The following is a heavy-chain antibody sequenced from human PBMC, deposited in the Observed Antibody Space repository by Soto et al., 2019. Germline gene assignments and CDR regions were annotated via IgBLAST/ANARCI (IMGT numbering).Heavy chain of an antibody. CDR2: IIPIFGTA. CDR3: ARDRPRRGNSPYYGMAV. J-gene: IGHJ6*02. Sequence: QVQLVQSGAEVKKPGSSVKVSCKASGGTFSSYAISWVRQAPGQGLEWMGGIIPIFGTANYAQKFQGRVTITADEATSTAYMELSSLRSEDTAVYYCARDRPRRGNSPYYGMAVWGQGTTVTVSS. D-gene: IGHD3-16*01. CDR1: GGTFSSYA. V-gene: IGHV1-69*12.